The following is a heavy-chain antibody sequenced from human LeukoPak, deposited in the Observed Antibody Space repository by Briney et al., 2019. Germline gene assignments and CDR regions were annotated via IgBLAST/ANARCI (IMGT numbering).Heavy chain of an antibody. Sequence: SETLSLTCTVSGGSISSGSYYWGWIRQPPGKGLQWIGSVYYSGSTYYDTSLKSRVTISVDTSKDQFSLKMSSVTAADTAVYYCARHSDYYDSSGDYHGYYFDYWGQGTLVTVSS. D-gene: IGHD3-22*01. J-gene: IGHJ4*02. CDR1: GGSISSGSYY. V-gene: IGHV4-39*01. CDR2: VYYSGST. CDR3: ARHSDYYDSSGDYHGYYFDY.